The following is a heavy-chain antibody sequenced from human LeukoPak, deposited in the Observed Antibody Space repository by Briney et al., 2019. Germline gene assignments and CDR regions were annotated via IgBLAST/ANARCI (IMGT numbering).Heavy chain of an antibody. Sequence: YPSETLSLTCTVSGGSISSYSWSWIRQPPGKGLEWIGYIYFSGSRDYNPSLNSRATISVDTSKNQFSLKLTSVAAADTAVYYCARIVGTYFANWGQGTLVTVSS. CDR1: GGSISSYS. D-gene: IGHD3-10*01. CDR2: IYFSGSR. CDR3: ARIVGTYFAN. J-gene: IGHJ4*02. V-gene: IGHV4-59*08.